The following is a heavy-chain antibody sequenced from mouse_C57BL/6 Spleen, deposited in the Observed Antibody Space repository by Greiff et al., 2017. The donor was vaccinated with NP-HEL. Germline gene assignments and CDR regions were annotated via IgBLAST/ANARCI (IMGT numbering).Heavy chain of an antibody. CDR3: TTGPYYYGSSPLYWYFDV. Sequence: EVQLQQSGAELVRPGASVKLSCTASGFNIKDDYMHWVKQRPEQGLEWIGWINPENGDTEYASKFQGKATITADTSSNTAYLQLSSLTSEDTAVYYCTTGPYYYGSSPLYWYFDVWGTGTTVTVSS. V-gene: IGHV14-4*01. D-gene: IGHD1-1*01. CDR2: INPENGDT. J-gene: IGHJ1*03. CDR1: GFNIKDDY.